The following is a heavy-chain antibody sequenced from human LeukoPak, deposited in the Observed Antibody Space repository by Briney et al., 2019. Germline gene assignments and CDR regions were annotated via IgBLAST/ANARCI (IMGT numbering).Heavy chain of an antibody. CDR1: GFTFSGSA. Sequence: SGGSLRLSCAASGFTFSGSAMHWVRQASGKGLEWVGRIRSKANSYATAYAASVKGRFTISRDDSNNTAYLQMNSLKTEDTAVYYCLSQPYYYYYMDVWGKGTTVTVSS. D-gene: IGHD1-1*01. J-gene: IGHJ6*03. CDR3: LSQPYYYYYMDV. CDR2: IRSKANSYAT. V-gene: IGHV3-73*01.